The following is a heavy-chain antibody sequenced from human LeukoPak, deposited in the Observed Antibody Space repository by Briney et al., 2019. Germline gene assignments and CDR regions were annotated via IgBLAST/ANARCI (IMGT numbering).Heavy chain of an antibody. CDR1: GFTFSSYG. D-gene: IGHD6-19*01. CDR2: IRYDGSNK. J-gene: IGHJ4*02. V-gene: IGHV3-30*02. CDR3: AKDRGGSGWYKGGFDY. Sequence: PGGSLRLSCAASGFTFSSYGMHWVRQAPGKGLEWVAFIRYDGSNKYYADSVKGRFTISGDNSKNTLYLQMNSLRAEDTAVYYCAKDRGGSGWYKGGFDYWGQGTLVTVSS.